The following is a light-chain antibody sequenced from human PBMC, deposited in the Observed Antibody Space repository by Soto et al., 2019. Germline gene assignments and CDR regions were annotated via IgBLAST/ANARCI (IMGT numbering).Light chain of an antibody. CDR2: AAS. CDR3: RQYETFSGT. Sequence: DIQMTQSPSSLSASVGDRVTITCRASQSISSYLNWYQQKPGKAPKLLIYAASSLQSGVPSRFSGSVSGTDFTLTIASLQPDDFATYYCRQYETFSGTFGPGTKVDIK. V-gene: IGKV1-39*01. J-gene: IGKJ1*01. CDR1: QSISSY.